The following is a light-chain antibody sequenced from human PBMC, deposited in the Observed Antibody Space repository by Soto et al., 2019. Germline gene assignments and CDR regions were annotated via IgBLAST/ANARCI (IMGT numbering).Light chain of an antibody. CDR3: QQLFMYPPT. V-gene: IGKV1-9*01. CDR1: QGIINY. J-gene: IGKJ3*01. CDR2: GAS. Sequence: IKLTQSPSSLSASIGDRVTITCRARQGIINYLAWYQQKPGKAPKLLIYGASTLQGGVPSRFSGSGSGTDFTLTVSSLQPEDLATYYCQQLFMYPPTFGPGTKVD.